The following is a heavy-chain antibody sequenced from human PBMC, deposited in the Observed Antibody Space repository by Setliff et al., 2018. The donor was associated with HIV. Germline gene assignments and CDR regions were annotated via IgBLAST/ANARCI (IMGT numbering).Heavy chain of an antibody. CDR1: VESFSGFY. Sequence: SETLSLTCAVYVESFSGFYWSWIRQPPGKGLEWIGEINHSGSTNYNPSLKSRVTISVDTSKNQFSLKLSFVTAADTAVYYCARGWFGGYYFDYWGQGKLVTVSS. CDR2: INHSGST. CDR3: ARGWFGGYYFDY. J-gene: IGHJ4*02. D-gene: IGHD3-10*01. V-gene: IGHV4-34*01.